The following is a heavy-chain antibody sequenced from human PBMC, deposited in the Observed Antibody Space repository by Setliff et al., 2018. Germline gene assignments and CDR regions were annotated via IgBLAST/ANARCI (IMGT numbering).Heavy chain of an antibody. CDR1: GGSISSGAYH. J-gene: IGHJ4*02. V-gene: IGHV4-31*03. CDR2: IYYSGST. Sequence: SETLSLTCTVSGGSISSGAYHWSWIRQHPGKGLEWIGCIYYSGSTYYNPSLKSRLTLSVDTSNNQFSLKLTSVTAADTAVYYCARDRLTAPYYFDYWGQGTRVTVSS. CDR3: ARDRLTAPYYFDY. D-gene: IGHD3-16*01.